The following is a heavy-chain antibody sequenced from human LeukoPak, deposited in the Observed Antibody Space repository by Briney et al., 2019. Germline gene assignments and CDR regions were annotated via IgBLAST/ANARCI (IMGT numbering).Heavy chain of an antibody. D-gene: IGHD2-2*01. J-gene: IGHJ1*01. CDR3: ARDEDCSSSSCYEYFQH. Sequence: SVKVSCKASGGTFSSYAISWVRQAPGQGLEWMGGIIPIFGTANYAQKFQGRVTITTDESTSTAYMELSSLRSEDTAVYYCARDEDCSSSSCYEYFQHWGQGTLVTVSS. V-gene: IGHV1-69*05. CDR2: IIPIFGTA. CDR1: GGTFSSYA.